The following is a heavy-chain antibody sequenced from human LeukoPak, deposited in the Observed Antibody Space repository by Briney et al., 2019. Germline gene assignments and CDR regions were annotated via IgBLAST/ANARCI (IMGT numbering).Heavy chain of an antibody. Sequence: SAVQVSCKASGGTFSSYAISWVRQAPGQGLEWMGGIIPILGTPNYAQKLQGRVTITADESTSTAYMELSSLRYEDTAVYECAGDSGDILTYYGMDVWGKGTTVTVSS. V-gene: IGHV1-69*13. D-gene: IGHD3-9*01. CDR3: AGDSGDILTYYGMDV. CDR1: GGTFSSYA. CDR2: IIPILGTP. J-gene: IGHJ6*04.